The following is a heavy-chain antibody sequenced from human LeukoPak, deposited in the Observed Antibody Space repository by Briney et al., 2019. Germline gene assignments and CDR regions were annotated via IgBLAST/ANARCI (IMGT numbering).Heavy chain of an antibody. V-gene: IGHV3-48*01. Sequence: GGSLRLSCAASGFTFSSYTMNWVRQAPGKGLEWVSYISSSSSTIYYADSVKGRFTISRDNSKNTLYLQMNSLRAEDTAVYYCAKDLGYYDSSGYANLDYWGQGTLVTVSS. CDR2: ISSSSSTI. D-gene: IGHD3-22*01. CDR3: AKDLGYYDSSGYANLDY. J-gene: IGHJ4*02. CDR1: GFTFSSYT.